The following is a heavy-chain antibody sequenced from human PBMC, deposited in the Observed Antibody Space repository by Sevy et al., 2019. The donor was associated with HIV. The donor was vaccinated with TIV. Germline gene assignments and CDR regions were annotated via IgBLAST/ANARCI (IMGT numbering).Heavy chain of an antibody. J-gene: IGHJ4*02. CDR2: ISAYNGNT. CDR1: GYTFTSYG. D-gene: IGHD3-3*01. CDR3: ARDEKEWGVVTPGYFDY. Sequence: ASVKVSCKASGYTFTSYGISWVRQAPGQGLEWMGWISAYNGNTNYAQKLQGRVTMTTDTSTSTAYMELRSLRSDDTAVYYCARDEKEWGVVTPGYFDYWGQGTLVTVSS. V-gene: IGHV1-18*01.